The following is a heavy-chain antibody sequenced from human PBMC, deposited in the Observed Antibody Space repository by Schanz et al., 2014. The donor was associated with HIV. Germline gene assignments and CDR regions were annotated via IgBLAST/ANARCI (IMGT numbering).Heavy chain of an antibody. CDR1: GFTFSDYY. V-gene: IGHV3-11*01. J-gene: IGHJ4*02. D-gene: IGHD1-1*01. Sequence: VQILESGGGLVQPGGSLRLSCAASGFTFSDYYMSWIRQAPGKGLEWLSYISSSGSSIYYADSVKGRFTISRDNAKNSLYLQMSSLRAEDTAVYYCARVATSGFFDDYWGQGTLVTVSS. CDR2: ISSSGSSI. CDR3: ARVATSGFFDDY.